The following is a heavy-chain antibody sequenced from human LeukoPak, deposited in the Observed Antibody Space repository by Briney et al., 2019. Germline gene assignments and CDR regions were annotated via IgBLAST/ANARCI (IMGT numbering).Heavy chain of an antibody. CDR3: AKGRYYLDS. CDR2: FNSDRRSR. D-gene: IGHD4-17*01. Sequence: RGSLRLSWSSSGFTFSTYWMHWVRQAPGDRLVWVSRFNSDRRSRHYAGSVKGRFAISRDNAKNTLYLQMNNLRAEDTAVYYCAKGRYYLDSWGQGTLVTVSS. J-gene: IGHJ4*02. V-gene: IGHV3-74*01. CDR1: GFTFSTYW.